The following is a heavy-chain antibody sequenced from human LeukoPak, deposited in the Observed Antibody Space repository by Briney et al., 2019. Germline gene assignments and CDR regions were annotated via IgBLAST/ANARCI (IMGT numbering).Heavy chain of an antibody. J-gene: IGHJ4*02. CDR2: ISGSGGST. Sequence: GGSLRLSCAASGFPFSGYAMSWVRQAPGKGLEWVSAISGSGGSTYYADSVKGRFTISRDNSKNTLYLQMNTLRAEDTAVYYCAKGVYYYDSSAYYYTYYFDYWGQGTLVTVSS. CDR1: GFPFSGYA. D-gene: IGHD3-22*01. CDR3: AKGVYYYDSSAYYYTYYFDY. V-gene: IGHV3-23*01.